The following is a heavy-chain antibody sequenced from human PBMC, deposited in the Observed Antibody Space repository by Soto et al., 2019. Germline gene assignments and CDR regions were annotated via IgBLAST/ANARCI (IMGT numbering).Heavy chain of an antibody. V-gene: IGHV1-46*01. CDR3: ARDEYHYGSGSSYSSLDY. Sequence: EASVKVSCKASGYTFTNHYIHWVRQGPGQGPEWMGTINPSGGKTDYAQKFKGRVTLTSDTPTSTVYMELRSLRSEDTAIYYCARDEYHYGSGSSYSSLDYWGQGLLVSV. CDR2: INPSGGKT. J-gene: IGHJ4*02. D-gene: IGHD3-10*01. CDR1: GYTFTNHY.